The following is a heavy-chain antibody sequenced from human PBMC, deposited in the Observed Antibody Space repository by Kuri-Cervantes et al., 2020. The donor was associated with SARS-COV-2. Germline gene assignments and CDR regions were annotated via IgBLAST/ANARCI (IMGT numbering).Heavy chain of an antibody. CDR2: INPSGGST. Sequence: ASVKVSCKASGYTFTSYYMHWVRQAPGQGLEWMGIINPSGGSTSYAQKFQGRVTMTRDTSTSTVYMELSSLRSDDTAVYYCARDQNYYGSGSYSAGFDPWGQGTLVTVSS. V-gene: IGHV1-46*01. CDR1: GYTFTSYY. CDR3: ARDQNYYGSGSYSAGFDP. D-gene: IGHD3-10*01. J-gene: IGHJ5*02.